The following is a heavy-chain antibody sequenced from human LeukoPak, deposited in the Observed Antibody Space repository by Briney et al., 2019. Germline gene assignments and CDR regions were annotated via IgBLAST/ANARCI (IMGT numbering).Heavy chain of an antibody. CDR3: ALLGGGPPMATPDY. Sequence: SETLSLTCTVSGGSISSYYWSWIRQPAGKGLEWIGRIYTSGSTNYNPSLKSRVTISVDTSKNQFSLKLTSVTVADTAVYFCALLGGGPPMATPDYWGQGTLVSVSS. J-gene: IGHJ4*02. CDR2: IYTSGST. V-gene: IGHV4-4*07. D-gene: IGHD3-10*01. CDR1: GGSISSYY.